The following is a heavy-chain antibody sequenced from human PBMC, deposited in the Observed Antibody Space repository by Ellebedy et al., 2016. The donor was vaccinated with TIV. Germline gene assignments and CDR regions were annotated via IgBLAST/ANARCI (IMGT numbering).Heavy chain of an antibody. Sequence: GGSLRLSCAASEFAVSSTYMTWVRQAPGKGLEWVTGIIGSGGNTKYVDSVKGRFTISRDNSKNTLFLQMNSLRGEDTAVYYCARSPKDHFYHGMDVWGQGTTVTVSS. CDR3: ARSPKDHFYHGMDV. CDR1: EFAVSSTY. V-gene: IGHV3-53*01. D-gene: IGHD2/OR15-2a*01. J-gene: IGHJ6*02. CDR2: IIGSGGNT.